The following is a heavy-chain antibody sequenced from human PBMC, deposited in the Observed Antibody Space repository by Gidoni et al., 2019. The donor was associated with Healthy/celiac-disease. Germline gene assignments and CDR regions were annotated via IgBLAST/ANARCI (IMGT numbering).Heavy chain of an antibody. CDR2: ISSSSSYI. D-gene: IGHD6-13*01. Sequence: EVQLVASGGGLVKPGGSLRLSCAASGFTFSSYSMNWVRQAPGKGLEWVSSISSSSSYIYYADAVKGRFTISRDNAKNSLYLQMNSLRAEDTAVYYCAKEGYSSSWYVFDYWGQGTLVTVSS. CDR1: GFTFSSYS. J-gene: IGHJ4*02. CDR3: AKEGYSSSWYVFDY. V-gene: IGHV3-21*01.